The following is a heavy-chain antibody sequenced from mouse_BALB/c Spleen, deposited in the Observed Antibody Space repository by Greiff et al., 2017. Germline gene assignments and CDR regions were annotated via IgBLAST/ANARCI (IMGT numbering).Heavy chain of an antibody. V-gene: IGHV5-17*02. CDR3: ARQGYGNLDY. CDR2: ISSGSSTI. Sequence: DVQLVESGGGLVQPGGSRKLSCAASGFTFSSFGMHWVRQAPEKGLEWVAYISSGSSTIYYADTVKGRFTISRDNPKNTLFLQMTSLRSEDTAMYYCARQGYGNLDYWGQGTTLTVSS. J-gene: IGHJ2*01. D-gene: IGHD2-1*01. CDR1: GFTFSSFG.